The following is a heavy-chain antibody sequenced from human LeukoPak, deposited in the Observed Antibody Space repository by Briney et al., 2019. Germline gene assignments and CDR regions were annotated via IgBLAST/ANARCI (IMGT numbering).Heavy chain of an antibody. J-gene: IGHJ4*02. CDR1: GFTFSSYW. Sequence: GSLRLSCAASGFTFSSYWMHWIRQPPGKGLEWIGSASYSGNTYYNPSLKSRVTILVDTSKNQFSLKMTSVTAADTAVYYCARDQYYDVSTYYEIDYWGQGTLVTVSS. D-gene: IGHD3-22*01. V-gene: IGHV4-39*07. CDR3: ARDQYYDVSTYYEIDY. CDR2: ASYSGNT.